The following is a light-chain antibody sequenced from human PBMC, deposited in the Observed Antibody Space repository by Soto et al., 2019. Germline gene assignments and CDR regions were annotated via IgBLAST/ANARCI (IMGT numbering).Light chain of an antibody. V-gene: IGKV1-5*03. Sequence: DIQMTQSPSTRSASVGDRVTITCRASQSISSWLAWYQQKPGKAPKLLIYKASSLESGVPSRFSGSGSGIEFTLTISSLQPDDFATYYCQQYNSYSWTFGQRTKV. J-gene: IGKJ1*01. CDR3: QQYNSYSWT. CDR2: KAS. CDR1: QSISSW.